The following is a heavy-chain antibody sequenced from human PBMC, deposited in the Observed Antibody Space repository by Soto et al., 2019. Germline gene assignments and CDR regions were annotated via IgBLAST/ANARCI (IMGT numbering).Heavy chain of an antibody. CDR1: GYSFTSYW. J-gene: IGHJ3*02. CDR2: IYPGDSDT. D-gene: IGHD6-6*01. CDR3: ATAVIAARTFWADALYI. Sequence: PGESLKISCKGSGYSFTSYWIGWVRQMPGKGLEWMGIIYPGDSDTRYSPSFQGQVTISADKSISTAYMQWSSLKASESPMYYCATAVIAARTFWADALYIWGQGTMVTVSS. V-gene: IGHV5-51*01.